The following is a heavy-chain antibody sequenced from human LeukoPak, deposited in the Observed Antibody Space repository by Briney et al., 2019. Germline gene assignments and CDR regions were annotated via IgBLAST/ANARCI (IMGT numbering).Heavy chain of an antibody. CDR3: AKYYYDSSGYYSYYYYYMDV. Sequence: PSETLSLTCTVSGGSISSSSYYWGWIRQPPGKGLEWIGSIYYSGSTYYNPSLKSRVTISVDTSKNQFSLKLSSVTAADTAVYYCAKYYYDSSGYYSYYYYYMDVWGKGTTVTVSS. V-gene: IGHV4-39*07. CDR2: IYYSGST. CDR1: GGSISSSSYY. D-gene: IGHD3-22*01. J-gene: IGHJ6*03.